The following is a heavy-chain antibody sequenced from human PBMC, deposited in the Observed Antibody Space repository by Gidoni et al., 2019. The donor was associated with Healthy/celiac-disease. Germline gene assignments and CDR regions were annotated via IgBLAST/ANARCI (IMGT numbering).Heavy chain of an antibody. D-gene: IGHD3-9*01. J-gene: IGHJ3*02. V-gene: IGHV3-23*04. CDR3: ANLDALDWLLNAFDI. Sequence: EVQLVESGGGLVPPGGSLRLSCAASGFTFSRYAMSWVRQAPGKGLEWVSAISGSGGSTYYADSVKGRFTISRDNSKNTLYLQMNSLRAEDTAVYYCANLDALDWLLNAFDIWGQGTMVTVSS. CDR1: GFTFSRYA. CDR2: ISGSGGST.